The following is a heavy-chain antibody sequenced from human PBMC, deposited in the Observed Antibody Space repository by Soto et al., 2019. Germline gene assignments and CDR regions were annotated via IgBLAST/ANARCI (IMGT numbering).Heavy chain of an antibody. CDR3: AREGGTRPLFDY. CDR1: GVSVSGSSC. J-gene: IGHJ4*02. Sequence: PSETLSLTCTVSGVSVSGSSCWTWIRQAPGKGLEWIGCIFYNGTTNYNPSLKSRVTISVDTSKNQFSLKLSSVTAADTAVYYCAREGGTRPLFDYWGQGTLVTVSS. CDR2: IFYNGTT. D-gene: IGHD1-26*01. V-gene: IGHV4-61*01.